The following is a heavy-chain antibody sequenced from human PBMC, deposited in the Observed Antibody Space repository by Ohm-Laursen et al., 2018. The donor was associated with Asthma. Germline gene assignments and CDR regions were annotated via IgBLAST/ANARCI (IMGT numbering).Heavy chain of an antibody. V-gene: IGHV4-31*03. CDR1: GGSISSGNNY. D-gene: IGHD1-26*01. CDR2: IYYSGIT. J-gene: IGHJ3*02. Sequence: PSQTLSLTCTVSGGSISSGNNYWSWIRQHPGKGLEWIGYIYYSGITYSNPSLRSRVSISVDTSKKQFSLRLTSVTAADTAVYYCAKDRWELPRVDAFDIWGQGTMVTVSS. CDR3: AKDRWELPRVDAFDI.